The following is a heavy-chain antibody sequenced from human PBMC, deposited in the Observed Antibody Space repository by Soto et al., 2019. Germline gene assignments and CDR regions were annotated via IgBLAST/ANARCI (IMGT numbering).Heavy chain of an antibody. J-gene: IGHJ3*02. CDR1: GFPFDDYS. CDR3: AEFGWGGSYSESHASDS. V-gene: IGHV3-43*01. Sequence: EVQLVESGGGVVQPGGSLRLSCAASGFPFDDYSMNWVRQVPGKGLEWVSLISWDGADTYYADSVKGRFTVSRDNSKNCLYLRINSQTTEATAVYACAEFGWGGSYSESHASDSWGQGTMVTVSS. CDR2: ISWDGADT. D-gene: IGHD1-26*01.